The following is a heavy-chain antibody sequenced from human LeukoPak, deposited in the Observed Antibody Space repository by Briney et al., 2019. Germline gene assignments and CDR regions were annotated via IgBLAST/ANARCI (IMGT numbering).Heavy chain of an antibody. Sequence: GGSLRLSCAASGFTFSSYAMSWVRQAPGKGLEWVSFISGSGGSTYYADSVKGRSIISRDNSKNTLYLQMNSLRAEDTALYYCAKVEDSSSWLAFEHYFDYWGQGTLVTVSS. J-gene: IGHJ4*02. V-gene: IGHV3-23*01. CDR2: ISGSGGST. D-gene: IGHD6-13*01. CDR1: GFTFSSYA. CDR3: AKVEDSSSWLAFEHYFDY.